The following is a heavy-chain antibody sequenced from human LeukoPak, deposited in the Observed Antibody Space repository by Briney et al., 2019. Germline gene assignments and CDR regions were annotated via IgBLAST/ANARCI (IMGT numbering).Heavy chain of an antibody. CDR2: INPNSGGT. Sequence: ASVKVSCKASGYTFTGYYMHWVRQAPGQGLEWMGWINPNSGGTNYAQKFQGRVTMTRDTSISTAYMELSRLRSGDTAVYYCARDQGGTHQLLYWPSGMDVWGQGTTVTVSS. V-gene: IGHV1-2*02. D-gene: IGHD2-2*02. J-gene: IGHJ6*02. CDR3: ARDQGGTHQLLYWPSGMDV. CDR1: GYTFTGYY.